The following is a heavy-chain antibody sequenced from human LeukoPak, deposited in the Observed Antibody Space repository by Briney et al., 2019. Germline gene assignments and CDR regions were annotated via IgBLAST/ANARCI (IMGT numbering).Heavy chain of an antibody. J-gene: IGHJ4*02. D-gene: IGHD2-15*01. CDR2: IKSKTDGGTT. Sequence: GGSLRLSCAASGFTFSNAWMSWVRQAPGKGLEWVGRIKSKTDGGTTDYAAPVKGRFTISRDDSKNTLYLQMNSLKTEDTAVYYCTTVEVVAAPPFDYWGQGTLVTVSS. CDR1: GFTFSNAW. CDR3: TTVEVVAAPPFDY. V-gene: IGHV3-15*01.